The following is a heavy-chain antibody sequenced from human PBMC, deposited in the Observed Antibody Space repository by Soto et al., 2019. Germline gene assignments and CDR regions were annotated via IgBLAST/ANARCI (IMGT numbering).Heavy chain of an antibody. J-gene: IGHJ5*02. V-gene: IGHV4-31*03. CDR3: ASSIGGVRNWFDP. CDR1: GGSISSGGYY. CDR2: IYYSGST. D-gene: IGHD3-16*01. Sequence: QVQLQESGPGLVKPSQTLSLTCTVSGGSISSGGYYSSWIRQHPGKGLEWIGYIYYSGSTYYNPSLKSRVTISVDTSKNQFSLKLSSVTAADTAVYYCASSIGGVRNWFDPWGQGTLVTVSS.